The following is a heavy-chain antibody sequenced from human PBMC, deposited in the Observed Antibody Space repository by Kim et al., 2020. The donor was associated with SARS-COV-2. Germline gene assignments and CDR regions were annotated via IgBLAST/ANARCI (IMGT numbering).Heavy chain of an antibody. Sequence: GGSLRLSCGASGFTFSDSAMHWVRRAPGKGLEWVGRIRSKVNGYATAYSASVRGSFTISSADSRNSAYLQMISLKTEDTSDYYCTHVLVTTLVFWDAFV. D-gene: IGHD1-1*01. V-gene: IGHV3-73*01. CDR3: THVLVTTLVFWDAFV. J-gene: IGHJ3*02. CDR1: GFTFSDSA. CDR2: IRSKVNGYAT.